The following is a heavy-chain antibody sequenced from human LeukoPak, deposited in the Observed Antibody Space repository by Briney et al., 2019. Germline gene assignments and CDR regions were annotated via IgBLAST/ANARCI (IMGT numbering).Heavy chain of an antibody. CDR1: GFTFSSYW. CDR2: IKQDGSEK. CDR3: ARHYYYGSGSYYNHFDY. Sequence: GGSLRLSCAASGFTFSSYWMSWVRQAPGKGLEWVANIKQDGSEKYYVDSVKGRFTISRDNAKNSLYLQMNSLRAEDTAVYYCARHYYYGSGSYYNHFDYWGQGTLVTVSS. V-gene: IGHV3-7*01. D-gene: IGHD3-10*01. J-gene: IGHJ4*02.